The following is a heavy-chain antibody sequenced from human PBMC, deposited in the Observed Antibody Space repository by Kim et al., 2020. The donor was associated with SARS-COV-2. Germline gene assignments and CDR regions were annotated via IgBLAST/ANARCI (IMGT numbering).Heavy chain of an antibody. Sequence: GGSLRLSCAGSGFAFSTYAVTWVRQAPGKGLEWVSAISDSGGSTYYADSVKGRFTISRDNSKNTLYLQMNSLRADDTAVYYCAKTIHPITMNYESYFYFAMDVWGQGTTVIVSS. CDR2: ISDSGGST. J-gene: IGHJ6*02. D-gene: IGHD3-22*01. V-gene: IGHV3-23*01. CDR3: AKTIHPITMNYESYFYFAMDV. CDR1: GFAFSTYA.